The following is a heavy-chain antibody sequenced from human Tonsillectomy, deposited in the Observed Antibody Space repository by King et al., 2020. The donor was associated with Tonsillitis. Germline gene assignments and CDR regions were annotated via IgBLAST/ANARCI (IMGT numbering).Heavy chain of an antibody. J-gene: IGHJ4*02. CDR1: GFTFSSYA. CDR3: AREGAVRTTVTLFAH. V-gene: IGHV3-30*14. D-gene: IGHD4-17*01. CDR2: ISYDGSDK. Sequence: QVQLVQSGGGVVQPGRSLRVSCVASGFTFSSYAMHWVRQAPGKGLEWVALISYDGSDKFYADSVKGRFTISRDNSKNTLYLQMNSLRGGDTAVYYCAREGAVRTTVTLFAHWGQGALVTVSS.